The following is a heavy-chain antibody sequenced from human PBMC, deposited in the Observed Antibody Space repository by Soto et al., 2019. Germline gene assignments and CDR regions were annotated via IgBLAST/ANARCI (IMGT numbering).Heavy chain of an antibody. V-gene: IGHV4-59*01. J-gene: IGHJ4*02. Sequence: QVQLQESGPGLVKPSETLSLTCTVSGGSISSYYWSWIRQPPGKGLEWIGYIFYSGSTNYNPSLKSRVTISVDTSKNQFSLKLSSVTAADTAVYYCARAGPEMGYWGQGTLVTVSS. D-gene: IGHD3-10*01. CDR1: GGSISSYY. CDR2: IFYSGST. CDR3: ARAGPEMGY.